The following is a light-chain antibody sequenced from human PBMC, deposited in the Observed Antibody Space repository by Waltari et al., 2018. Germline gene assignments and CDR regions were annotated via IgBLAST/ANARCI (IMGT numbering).Light chain of an antibody. CDR1: SSHIGNTY. V-gene: IGLV1-51*02. Sequence: QSVLTQPPSVSAAPGQKVNITCSGTSSHIGNTYVSWFQQLPGTAPKLPIYENNKRPSGTPDRFSGSKSGTSGTLDITGLQTGDEADYYCITKDTSLNAIVFGGGTKLTVL. CDR2: ENN. CDR3: ITKDTSLNAIV. J-gene: IGLJ2*01.